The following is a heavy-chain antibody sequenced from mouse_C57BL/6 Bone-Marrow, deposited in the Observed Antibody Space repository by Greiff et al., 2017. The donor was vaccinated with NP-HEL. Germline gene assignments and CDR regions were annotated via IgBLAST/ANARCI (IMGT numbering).Heavy chain of an antibody. CDR1: GYTFTSYW. V-gene: IGHV1-69*01. D-gene: IGHD1-1*02. CDR3: ASSLSGFAY. Sequence: QVQLKQPGAELVMPGASVKLSCKASGYTFTSYWMHWVKQRPGQGLEWIGEIDPSDSYTNYNQKFKGKSTLTVDKSSSTAYMQLSSLTSEDSAVYYCASSLSGFAYWGQGTLVTVSA. J-gene: IGHJ3*01. CDR2: IDPSDSYT.